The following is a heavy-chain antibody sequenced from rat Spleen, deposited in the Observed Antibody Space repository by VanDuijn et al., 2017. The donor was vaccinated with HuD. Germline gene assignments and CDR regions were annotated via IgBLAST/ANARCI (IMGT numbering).Heavy chain of an antibody. CDR3: ARQWDY. Sequence: EVQLVESGGGLVQPGRSLKLSCAASGFTFSNYYMAWVRQAPTKGLEWVASFSYDGGSTYYRDSVRGRFTISRDNAKSSLSLQMDSLRSEDTATYYCARQWDYWGQGVMVTVSS. CDR1: GFTFSNYY. J-gene: IGHJ2*01. CDR2: FSYDGGST. V-gene: IGHV5-20*01.